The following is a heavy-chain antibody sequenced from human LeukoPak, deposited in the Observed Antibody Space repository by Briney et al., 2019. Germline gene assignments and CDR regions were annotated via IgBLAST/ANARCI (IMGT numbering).Heavy chain of an antibody. V-gene: IGHV3-7*01. Sequence: PGGSLRLSCAASGFSFSSFWMTWVRQAPGKGLEWVANIKADGSVKHSVDSMEGRFTISRDNAKNSLYLQMDSLRAEDTAVYYCVSQEVVPHWGQGTLVSVSS. D-gene: IGHD2-15*01. J-gene: IGHJ4*02. CDR2: IKADGSVK. CDR1: GFSFSSFW. CDR3: VSQEVVPH.